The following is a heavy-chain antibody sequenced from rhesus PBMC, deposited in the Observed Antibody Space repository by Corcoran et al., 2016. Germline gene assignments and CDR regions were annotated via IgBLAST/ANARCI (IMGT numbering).Heavy chain of an antibody. V-gene: IGHV3S5*01. CDR3: AIRTYYYDSGDYNPTGY. CDR2: INSGGGNT. CDR1: GFTFSSYG. Sequence: EVQLVETGGGLVQPGGSLKLSCAASGFTFSSYGMSWVRQAPGKGLEWVSAINSGGGNTYYAYSVNGLFTISRDNAKNTLSLQMNSLRAEDTAVYYCAIRTYYYDSGDYNPTGYWGQGVLVTVSS. J-gene: IGHJ4*01. D-gene: IGHD3-28*01.